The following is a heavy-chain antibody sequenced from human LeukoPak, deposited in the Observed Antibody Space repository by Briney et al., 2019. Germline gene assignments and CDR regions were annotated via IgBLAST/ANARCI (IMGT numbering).Heavy chain of an antibody. D-gene: IGHD4-11*01. CDR1: GFTFSSYS. J-gene: IGHJ4*02. CDR3: AREAAGYSNYRLIDY. V-gene: IGHV3-21*01. Sequence: GGSLRLSCAASGFTFSSYSMNWVRQAPGKGLEWVSSISSSSSYIYYADSVKGRFTISRDNAKNSLYLQMNSLRAEDTAVYYCAREAAGYSNYRLIDYWGQGTLVTVSS. CDR2: ISSSSSYI.